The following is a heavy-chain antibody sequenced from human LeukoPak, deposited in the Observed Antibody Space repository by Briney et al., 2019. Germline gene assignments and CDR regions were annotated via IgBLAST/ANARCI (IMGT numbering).Heavy chain of an antibody. J-gene: IGHJ4*02. CDR1: GGSISSGDYY. Sequence: SQTLSLTCTVSGGSISSGDYYWSWIRQPPGKGLEWIGYIYYSGSTYYNPSLKSRVTISVDTSKNQFSLKLSSVTAADTAVYYCARYSIAAAGENGYYFDYWGQGTLVTVSP. D-gene: IGHD6-13*01. CDR2: IYYSGST. CDR3: ARYSIAAAGENGYYFDY. V-gene: IGHV4-30-4*01.